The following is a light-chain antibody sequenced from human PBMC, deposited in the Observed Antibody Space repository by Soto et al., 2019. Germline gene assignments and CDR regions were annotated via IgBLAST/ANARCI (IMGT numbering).Light chain of an antibody. V-gene: IGKV4-1*01. Sequence: DIVMTQSPNSLAVSLGERATLNCKSSPSVFYTSNNKNYLAWYQQKPRQPPKLLIYWASTRESGVPDRFSGSGSGTDFTLTISSLQAEDVAVYYCQQDYSTPLTFGGGTKVEIK. CDR3: QQDYSTPLT. CDR2: WAS. CDR1: PSVFYTSNNKNY. J-gene: IGKJ4*01.